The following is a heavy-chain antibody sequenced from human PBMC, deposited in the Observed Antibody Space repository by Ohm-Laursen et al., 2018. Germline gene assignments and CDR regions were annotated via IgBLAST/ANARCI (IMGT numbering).Heavy chain of an antibody. CDR2: IVGSGGSI. CDR1: GFTFSSYA. V-gene: IGHV3-23*01. CDR3: AKEGYKYGLHNFDY. D-gene: IGHD5-18*01. Sequence: SLRLSCAASGFTFSSYAMSWVRQAPGKGLAWVSAIVGSGGSIYYADSVKGRFTISRDNSKNTLDLQIDSLRAEDTAVYHCAKEGYKYGLHNFDYWGKGNLVTVSS. J-gene: IGHJ4*02.